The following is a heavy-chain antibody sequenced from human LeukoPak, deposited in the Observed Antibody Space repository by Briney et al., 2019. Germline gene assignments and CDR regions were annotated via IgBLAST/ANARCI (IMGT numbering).Heavy chain of an antibody. D-gene: IGHD2-15*01. J-gene: IGHJ4*02. CDR3: ASAGEYCSGGSCYSGY. CDR1: GYTFTGHY. V-gene: IGHV1-2*02. Sequence: ASVKVSCKASGYTFTGHYMHWVRQAPGQGLEWMGWINPNSGGTNYAQKFQGRVTMTRDTSISTAYMELSRLRSDDTAVYYCASAGEYCSGGSCYSGYWGQGTLVTVSS. CDR2: INPNSGGT.